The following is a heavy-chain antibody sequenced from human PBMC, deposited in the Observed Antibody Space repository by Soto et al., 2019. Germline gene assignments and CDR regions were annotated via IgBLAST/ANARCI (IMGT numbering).Heavy chain of an antibody. Sequence: SETLSLTCAVYGGSFSDYYWSXIRQPPGKGLEWIGEINHSGSTDYNPSLKSRVTISVDTSKNQFSLNLGSVTAADTAVYYCARRVRGVNDAFDIWGQGTMVTVSS. J-gene: IGHJ3*02. D-gene: IGHD3-10*01. CDR1: GGSFSDYY. CDR2: INHSGST. CDR3: ARRVRGVNDAFDI. V-gene: IGHV4-34*01.